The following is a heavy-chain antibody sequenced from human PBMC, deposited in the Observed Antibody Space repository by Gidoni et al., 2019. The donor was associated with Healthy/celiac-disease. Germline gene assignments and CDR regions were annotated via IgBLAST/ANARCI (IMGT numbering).Heavy chain of an antibody. J-gene: IGHJ4*02. CDR1: GPTLSSYG. CDR2: LSYDGSNT. CDR3: ARSGSYYLSGRYFDY. V-gene: IGHV3-30*03. Sequence: QVQLGEAGGGVGQPGRPLRLSCAAPGPTLSSYGLHRVRQAPGQGLAWVAVLSYDGSNTYYADSVKGRFTISRDNSKNTLYLQMNSLRAEDTAVYYCARSGSYYLSGRYFDYWGQGTLVTVSS. D-gene: IGHD1-26*01.